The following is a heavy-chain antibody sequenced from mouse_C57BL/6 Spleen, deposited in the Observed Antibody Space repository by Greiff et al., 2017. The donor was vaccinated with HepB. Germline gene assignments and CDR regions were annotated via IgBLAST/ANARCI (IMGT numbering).Heavy chain of an antibody. V-gene: IGHV5-16*01. CDR1: GFTFSDYY. CDR3: ARERDGYYDY. J-gene: IGHJ2*01. CDR2: INYDGSST. D-gene: IGHD2-3*01. Sequence: EVQLQESEGGLVQPGSSMKLSCTASGFTFSDYYMAWVRQVPEKGLEWVANINYDGSSTYYLDSLKSRFIISRDNAKNILYLQMSSLKSEDTATYYCARERDGYYDYWGQGTTLTVSS.